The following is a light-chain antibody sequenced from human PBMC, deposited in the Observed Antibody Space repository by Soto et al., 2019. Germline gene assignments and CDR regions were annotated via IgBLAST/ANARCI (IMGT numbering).Light chain of an antibody. CDR2: HAS. V-gene: IGKV1-39*01. CDR3: QQANTFPLT. J-gene: IGKJ5*01. CDR1: QSISSY. Sequence: DIQMTQSPSSLSASVGDRVTITCRASQSISSYLNWYQQKPGKAPKLLIYHASTLESGVQSRFSGSGSGTDFTLTLRRLQPDDFATYYCQQANTFPLTFGQGTRLEIK.